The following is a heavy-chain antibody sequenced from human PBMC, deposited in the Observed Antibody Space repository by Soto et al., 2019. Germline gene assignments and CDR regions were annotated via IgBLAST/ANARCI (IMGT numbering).Heavy chain of an antibody. J-gene: IGHJ6*02. CDR2: IYYSGNT. CDR1: GGSIRSGGYY. V-gene: IGHV4-31*01. Sequence: SETLSLTCTVSGGSIRSGGYYWSWVRQNPRKGLEWIGNIYYSGNTYYNPSLKSLLTISVATSKNQFSLNLSSVTAADTAVYYCARDRLMATAGTARHYFGLDVWGQGTTVTVSS. CDR3: ARDRLMATAGTARHYFGLDV. D-gene: IGHD5-18*01.